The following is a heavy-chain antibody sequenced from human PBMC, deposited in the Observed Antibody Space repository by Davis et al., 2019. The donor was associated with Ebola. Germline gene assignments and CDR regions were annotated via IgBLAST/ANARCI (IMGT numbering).Heavy chain of an antibody. CDR1: GFTVSTKY. J-gene: IGHJ6*04. Sequence: PGGSLRLSCAASGFTVSTKYMSWVRQAPGKGLEWVSSIFSSTYYADSVKGRFTISRDNSKNTLYLQMNSLRAEDTAVFYCAKRATVKVAGANYYNAMDVWGKGTTVTVSS. V-gene: IGHV3-53*01. D-gene: IGHD6-19*01. CDR2: IFSST. CDR3: AKRATVKVAGANYYNAMDV.